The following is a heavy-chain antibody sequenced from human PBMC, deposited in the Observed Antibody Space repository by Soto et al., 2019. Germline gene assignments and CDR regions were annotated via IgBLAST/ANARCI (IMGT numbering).Heavy chain of an antibody. CDR2: IYYSGST. V-gene: IGHV4-39*01. CDR1: GGSISSSSYY. D-gene: IGHD1-26*01. Sequence: SETLSLTCTVSGGSISSSSYYWGWIRQPPGKGLEWIGSIYYSGSTYYNPSLKSRVTISVDTSKNQFSLKLSSVTAADTAVYYCARLPWGSYSITSDYWGQGTLVTVSS. CDR3: ARLPWGSYSITSDY. J-gene: IGHJ4*02.